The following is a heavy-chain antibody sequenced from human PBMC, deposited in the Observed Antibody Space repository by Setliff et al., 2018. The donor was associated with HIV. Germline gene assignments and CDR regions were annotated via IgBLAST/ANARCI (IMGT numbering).Heavy chain of an antibody. V-gene: IGHV4-59*01. Sequence: TLSLICTLSGGSLSSYYWGWIRQPPGQGLELIGYIYYSGSDTYNPSLKSRVTISIDTSKNQFSLKLTSVTAAVSATYYCARVSRGWYLGAEVAEYFDHWGQGTLVTVSS. J-gene: IGHJ1*01. CDR3: ARVSRGWYLGAEVAEYFDH. D-gene: IGHD6-19*01. CDR1: GGSLSSYY. CDR2: IYYSGSD.